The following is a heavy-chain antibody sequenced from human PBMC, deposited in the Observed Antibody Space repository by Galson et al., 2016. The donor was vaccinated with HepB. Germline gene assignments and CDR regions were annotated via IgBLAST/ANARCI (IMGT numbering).Heavy chain of an antibody. D-gene: IGHD2-8*01. J-gene: IGHJ4*02. Sequence: SCKASGYTFTNYGISWVRQAPGQGLEWMGWISAYNGDTSYAQKLPGRVTMTTDTSTSTAYMELRSLRSVDTAVYYCASGPLDSPMLSFDCWGQGTLVTVSS. CDR1: GYTFTNYG. CDR2: ISAYNGDT. CDR3: ASGPLDSPMLSFDC. V-gene: IGHV1-18*01.